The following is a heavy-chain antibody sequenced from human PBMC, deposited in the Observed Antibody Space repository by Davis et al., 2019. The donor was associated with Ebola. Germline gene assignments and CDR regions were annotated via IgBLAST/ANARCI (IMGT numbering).Heavy chain of an antibody. D-gene: IGHD1-1*01. V-gene: IGHV3-30*18. Sequence: GESLKISCAASGFTFSSYGMHWVRQAPGKGLEWVAVISYDGSNKYYADSVKGRFTISRDNSKKTLYLQMNSLRAEDTAVYYCAKLDSVWKVGRIDYWGQGTLVTVSS. J-gene: IGHJ4*02. CDR1: GFTFSSYG. CDR3: AKLDSVWKVGRIDY. CDR2: ISYDGSNK.